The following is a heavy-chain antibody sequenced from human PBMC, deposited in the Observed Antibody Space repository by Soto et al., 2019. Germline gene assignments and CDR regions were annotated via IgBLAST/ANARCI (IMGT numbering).Heavy chain of an antibody. Sequence: GASVKVSCKTSGYAFTSYGINWVRQATGQGLEWMGWVSPNSGNTGYAQKFQGRVTMTRNTSITTAYMELSSLRSEDTAVYYCARGGYVDFDYWGQGTLVTVSS. CDR1: GYAFTSYG. CDR3: ARGGYVDFDY. CDR2: VSPNSGNT. V-gene: IGHV1-8*02. J-gene: IGHJ4*02. D-gene: IGHD5-12*01.